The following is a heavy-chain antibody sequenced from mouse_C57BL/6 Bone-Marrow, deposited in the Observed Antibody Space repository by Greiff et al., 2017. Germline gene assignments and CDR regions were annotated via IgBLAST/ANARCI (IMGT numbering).Heavy chain of an antibody. Sequence: VQLQQSGAELARPGASVKLSCKASGYTFTSYGISWVKQRTGQGLEWIGEIYPRSGNTYYNEKFKGKATLTADKSSSTAYMELRSLTSEDYAVYFCARWGYGNYFAFWGQGTLVTVSA. J-gene: IGHJ3*01. CDR3: ARWGYGNYFAF. CDR2: IYPRSGNT. CDR1: GYTFTSYG. V-gene: IGHV1-81*01. D-gene: IGHD2-1*01.